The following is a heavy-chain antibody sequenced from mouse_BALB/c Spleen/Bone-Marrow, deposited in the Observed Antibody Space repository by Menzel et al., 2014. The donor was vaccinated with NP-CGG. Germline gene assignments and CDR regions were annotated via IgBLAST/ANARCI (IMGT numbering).Heavy chain of an antibody. J-gene: IGHJ4*01. CDR1: GISITTGNYR. CDR3: ARDGNYAMDY. CDR2: IYYSGTI. V-gene: IGHV3-5*02. D-gene: IGHD1-1*02. Sequence: EVQLQESGPGLVKPSQTVSLTCTVTGISITTGNYRWSWIRQFPGNKLEWIGYIYYSGTITYNPPLTSRTTITRDTSKNQFFLEMNSLTAEDTATYYCARDGNYAMDYWGQGTSVTVSS.